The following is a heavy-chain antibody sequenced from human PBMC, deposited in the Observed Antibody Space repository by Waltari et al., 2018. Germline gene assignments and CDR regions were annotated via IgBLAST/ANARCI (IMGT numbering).Heavy chain of an antibody. CDR2: VHHSGKT. CDR3: AGDRAIGLFFDY. CDR1: VHSIRGNYW. D-gene: IGHD2-2*01. V-gene: IGHV4-4*02. J-gene: IGHJ4*02. Sequence: QVQLQESGQGLVKPSGTLSLTFAVSVHSIRGNYWWSWVRQSPEKGLEWIGQVHHSGKTHYNPSLQSRVTISLDKPKNQFSLNLNSVTGADTAVYYCAGDRAIGLFFDYWGRGTLVAVSS.